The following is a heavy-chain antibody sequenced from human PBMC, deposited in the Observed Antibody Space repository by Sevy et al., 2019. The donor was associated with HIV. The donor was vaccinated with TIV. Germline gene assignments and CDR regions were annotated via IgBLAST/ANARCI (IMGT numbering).Heavy chain of an antibody. CDR1: GYSFTSYW. J-gene: IGHJ3*02. V-gene: IGHV5-51*01. D-gene: IGHD3-10*01. CDR2: IYPGDSDT. CDR3: ARVMRVVRGVPRDAFDI. Sequence: GESLKISCKGSGYSFTSYWIGWVPQMPGKGLEWMGIIYPGDSDTRYSPSFQGQVTISADKSISTAYLQWSSLKASDTAMYYCARVMRVVRGVPRDAFDIWGQGTMVTVSS.